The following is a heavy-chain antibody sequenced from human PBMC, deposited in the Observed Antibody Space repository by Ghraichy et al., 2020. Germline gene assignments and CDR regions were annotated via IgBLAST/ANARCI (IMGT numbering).Heavy chain of an antibody. CDR2: VTYDGSSK. J-gene: IGHJ6*02. CDR3: AKERDTSGYYSFRGDYYGMEV. Sequence: GGSLRLSCAASGFTFSKYGMHWVRQAPGQGLEWVAVVTYDGSSKNYADSGRFTISRDNSKNTLFLQMNFLRPEDTAVYYCAKERDTSGYYSFRGDYYGMEVWGQGTTVTVSS. D-gene: IGHD3-22*01. V-gene: IGHV3-30*18. CDR1: GFTFSKYG.